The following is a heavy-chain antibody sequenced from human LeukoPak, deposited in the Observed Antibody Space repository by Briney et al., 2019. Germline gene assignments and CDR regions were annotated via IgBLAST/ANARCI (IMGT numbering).Heavy chain of an antibody. CDR1: GFTFSSFG. CDR2: VTSSGSAI. J-gene: IGHJ4*02. CDR3: ARGITVADLFDY. D-gene: IGHD6-19*01. V-gene: IGHV3-48*03. Sequence: GGSLRLSCATSGFTFSSFGMHWVRQAPGKGLEWVSSVTSSGSAIFYADSVKGRFTISRDNAKNSLYLQMNSLRAEDTALYYCARGITVADLFDYWGRGTLVTVSS.